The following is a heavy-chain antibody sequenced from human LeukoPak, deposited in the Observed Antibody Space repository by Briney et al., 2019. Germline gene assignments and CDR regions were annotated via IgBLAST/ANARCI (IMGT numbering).Heavy chain of an antibody. CDR1: GFTFTNSA. D-gene: IGHD3-3*01. CDR3: AVCPSSWRKDYYYYGMDV. J-gene: IGHJ6*02. Sequence: SVKVSCKASGFTFTNSALQWVRQARGQRLGWIGWIVVGSGNTEYAQKFQERVTITSDMSTGTAYMEVYSLRSEDTAVYYCAVCPSSWRKDYYYYGMDVWGQGTTVTVSS. CDR2: IVVGSGNT. V-gene: IGHV1-58*01.